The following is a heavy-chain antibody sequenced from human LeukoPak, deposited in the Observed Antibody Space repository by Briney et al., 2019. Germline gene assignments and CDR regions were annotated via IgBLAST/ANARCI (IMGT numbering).Heavy chain of an antibody. Sequence: PGGSLRLSCAASGFTFSSYAMSWVRQAPGKGLEWVSAISNSGGSTYYADSVKGRFAISRDDSKNTLWLRMSSLRADDTAVYYCTRQDPSSSGWYPWGQGTLVTVSS. CDR2: ISNSGGST. V-gene: IGHV3-23*01. D-gene: IGHD6-13*01. CDR1: GFTFSSYA. J-gene: IGHJ5*02. CDR3: TRQDPSSSGWYP.